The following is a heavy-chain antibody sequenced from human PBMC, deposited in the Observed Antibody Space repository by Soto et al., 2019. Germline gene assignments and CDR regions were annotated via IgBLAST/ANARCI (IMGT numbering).Heavy chain of an antibody. CDR3: ARELTGIGYFDY. V-gene: IGHV4-30-4*01. J-gene: IGHJ4*02. CDR1: GGSISSGDYY. CDR2: IYYSGST. Sequence: SETLSLTCTVSGGSISSGDYYWSWIRQPPGKGLEWIGYIYYSGSTYYNPSLKSRVTISVDTSKNQFSLKLSSVTAADTAVYYCARELTGIGYFDYWGQGTLVTVSS. D-gene: IGHD3-10*01.